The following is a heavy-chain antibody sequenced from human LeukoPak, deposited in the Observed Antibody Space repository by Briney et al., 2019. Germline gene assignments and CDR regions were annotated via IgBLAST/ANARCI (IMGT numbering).Heavy chain of an antibody. Sequence: SETLSLTCTVSGGSISSSSYYWGWIRQPPGKGLEWIGSIYYSGSTYYNPSLKSRVTISVDTSKNQSSLKLSPVTAADTAVYYCARGRRANDFWSGYSSPLKYWGQGTLVTVSS. CDR3: ARGRRANDFWSGYSSPLKY. D-gene: IGHD3-3*01. J-gene: IGHJ4*02. CDR2: IYYSGST. V-gene: IGHV4-39*07. CDR1: GGSISSSSYY.